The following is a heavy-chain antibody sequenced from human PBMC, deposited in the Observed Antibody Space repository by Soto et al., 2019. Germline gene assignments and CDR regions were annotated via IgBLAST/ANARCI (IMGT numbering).Heavy chain of an antibody. J-gene: IGHJ4*02. CDR1: GGSISSYY. D-gene: IGHD4-17*01. CDR2: IYYSGST. Sequence: QVQLQESGPGLVKPSETLSLTCTVSGGSISSYYWSWIRQTPGKGLEWIGYIYYSGSTNYNPSLKSRVTISVDTAKYQLSLKLRSVTAAETAVYYCARHETLHGDYENGGQGTLVSVSS. CDR3: ARHETLHGDYEN. V-gene: IGHV4-59*08.